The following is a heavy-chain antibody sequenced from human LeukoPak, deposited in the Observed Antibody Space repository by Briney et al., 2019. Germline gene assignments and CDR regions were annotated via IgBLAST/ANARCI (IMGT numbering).Heavy chain of an antibody. CDR1: GGSFSGYY. V-gene: IGHV4-34*01. CDR2: INNSGST. CDR3: ARDRLYPGTFDY. Sequence: SETLSLTCAVYGGSFSGYYWSWIRQPPGKGLEWIGEINNSGSTNYNPSLKSRVTIAVDTSKNQFSLKLSSVTAADTAVYYCARDRLYPGTFDYWGQGTLVTVSS. J-gene: IGHJ4*02. D-gene: IGHD1-7*01.